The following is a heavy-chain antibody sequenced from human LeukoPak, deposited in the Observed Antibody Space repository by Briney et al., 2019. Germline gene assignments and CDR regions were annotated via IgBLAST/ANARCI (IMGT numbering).Heavy chain of an antibody. CDR2: INPNSGGT. CDR1: GYTFTGYY. V-gene: IGHV1-2*02. D-gene: IGHD2/OR15-2a*01. Sequence: ASVKVPCKASGYTFTGYYMHWVRQAPGQGLEWMGWINPNSGGTNYAQKFQGRVTMTRDTSISTAYMELSRLRSDDTAVYYCARDQTYYGAGEYYFDYWGQGTLVTVSS. CDR3: ARDQTYYGAGEYYFDY. J-gene: IGHJ4*02.